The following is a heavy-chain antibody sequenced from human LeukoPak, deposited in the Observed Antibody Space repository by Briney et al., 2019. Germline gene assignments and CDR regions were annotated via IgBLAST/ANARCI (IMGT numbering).Heavy chain of an antibody. CDR3: ARSPYYYDSSAWFDP. Sequence: GGSPRLSCAASGFTFSDYYMSWIRQAPGKGLEWVSYINNSGSTIYYVDSVKGRFTISRGNAKNSLYLQMNSLRAEDTAVYYCARSPYYYDSSAWFDPGGQGTLVTVSS. CDR1: GFTFSDYY. D-gene: IGHD3-22*01. V-gene: IGHV3-11*01. CDR2: INNSGSTI. J-gene: IGHJ5*02.